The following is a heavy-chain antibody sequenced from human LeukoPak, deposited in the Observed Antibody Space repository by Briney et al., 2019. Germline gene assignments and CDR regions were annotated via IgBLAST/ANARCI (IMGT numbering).Heavy chain of an antibody. V-gene: IGHV4-38-2*02. CDR3: ARSEINDYIKY. CDR2: ISQSGST. J-gene: IGHJ4*02. Sequence: SETLSLTCTVSGYFISSGYDWGWIRQAPGKRLEWLGSISQSGSTYDNPSLKSRVTLSVDTSKNQVSLKLSSVTAADTAVYYCARSEINDYIKYWGQGILVTVSS. CDR1: GYFISSGYD. D-gene: IGHD3-16*01.